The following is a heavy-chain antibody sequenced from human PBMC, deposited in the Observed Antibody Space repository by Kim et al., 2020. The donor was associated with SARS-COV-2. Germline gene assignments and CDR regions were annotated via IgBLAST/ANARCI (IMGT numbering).Heavy chain of an antibody. Sequence: PSLKSRVTISVDTSKNQFSLKLSSVTAADTAVYYCARGGYGDYLFGYFDYWGQGTLVTVSS. CDR3: ARGGYGDYLFGYFDY. V-gene: IGHV4-59*09. J-gene: IGHJ4*02. D-gene: IGHD4-17*01.